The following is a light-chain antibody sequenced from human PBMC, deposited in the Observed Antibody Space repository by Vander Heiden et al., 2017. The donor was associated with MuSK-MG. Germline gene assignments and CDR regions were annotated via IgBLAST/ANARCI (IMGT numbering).Light chain of an antibody. V-gene: IGKV3-15*01. Sequence: IVMTQSPATLSVSPGERATLSCSAGQSVSSNLAWYPQKPGQAPRVPLYGLSTSVTPIPARFSGSASPTAFTLTISIMKSEDFAVSYFQQDNNWPQAFGQGTKVEIK. CDR1: QSVSSN. J-gene: IGKJ1*01. CDR3: QQDNNWPQA. CDR2: GLS.